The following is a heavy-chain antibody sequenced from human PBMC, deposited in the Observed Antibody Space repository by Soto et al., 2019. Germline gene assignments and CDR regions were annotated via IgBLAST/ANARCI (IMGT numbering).Heavy chain of an antibody. V-gene: IGHV3-7*05. Sequence: PGGSLRLSCAASGFTFSSYWMSWVRQAPGKGLEWVANIKQDGSGKYYVDSVKGRFTISRDNAKNSLYLQMNSLRAEDTAVYFCSKGYGGSEPHMDVWGQGTTVTVSS. CDR1: GFTFSSYW. D-gene: IGHD3-10*01. CDR3: SKGYGGSEPHMDV. CDR2: IKQDGSGK. J-gene: IGHJ6*02.